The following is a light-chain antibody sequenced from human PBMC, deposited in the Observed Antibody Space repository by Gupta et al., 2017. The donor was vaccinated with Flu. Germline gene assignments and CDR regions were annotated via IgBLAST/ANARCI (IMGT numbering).Light chain of an antibody. J-gene: IGKJ1*01. CDR3: RQSTQLPPT. V-gene: IGKV2-24*01. CDR1: QSLVHRDGNTY. CDR2: KSS. Sequence: DIVLTQTPLSSPVTLGQPASLSCSSSQSLVHRDGNTYLSWLHQRPGQPPRPLIYKSSNRGSGVPDRFSGSGAGTDFTLRISRVEAEDVGLYYCRQSTQLPPTFGQGTKVEVK.